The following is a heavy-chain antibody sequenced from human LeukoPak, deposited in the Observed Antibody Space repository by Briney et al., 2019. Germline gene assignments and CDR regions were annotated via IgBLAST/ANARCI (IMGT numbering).Heavy chain of an antibody. V-gene: IGHV3-21*01. CDR3: ARMGGYYTYYSDY. CDR1: GFTFSSYS. D-gene: IGHD3-3*01. Sequence: SGGSLRLSCAASGFTFSSYSMNWVRQAPGKGLEWVSSISSSSYIYYADSVKGRFTISRDNSKNTLYLQMNSLRAEDTAVYYCARMGGYYTYYSDYWGQGTLVTVSS. CDR2: ISSSSYI. J-gene: IGHJ4*02.